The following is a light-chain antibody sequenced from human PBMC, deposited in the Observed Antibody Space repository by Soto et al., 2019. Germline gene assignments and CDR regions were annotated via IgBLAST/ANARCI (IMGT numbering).Light chain of an antibody. CDR3: CHFAGRTFV. J-gene: IGLJ1*01. CDR1: SSDVGAYNY. V-gene: IGLV2-11*01. CDR2: DVN. Sequence: QSALTQPRSVSGSPGQSVTVSCTGTSSDVGAYNYVAWYQQHPGKVPKLMISDVNKRPSGVPDRFSGSKSGNTASLTISGLRYEDEADYYCCHFAGRTFVFGTGTKVTVL.